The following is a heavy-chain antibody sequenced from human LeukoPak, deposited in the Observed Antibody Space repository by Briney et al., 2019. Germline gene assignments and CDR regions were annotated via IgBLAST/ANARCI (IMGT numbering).Heavy chain of an antibody. Sequence: SETLSLTCTVSGGSISSSSYYWGWIRQPPGKGLEWIGSIYYSGSTYYNPSLKSRVTISVGTSRNQFSLKLSSVTAADTAVYYCARHLRGYDAVAVLFYFDYWGQGTLVTVSS. J-gene: IGHJ4*02. CDR3: ARHLRGYDAVAVLFYFDY. CDR2: IYYSGST. CDR1: GGSISSSSYY. D-gene: IGHD6-19*01. V-gene: IGHV4-39*01.